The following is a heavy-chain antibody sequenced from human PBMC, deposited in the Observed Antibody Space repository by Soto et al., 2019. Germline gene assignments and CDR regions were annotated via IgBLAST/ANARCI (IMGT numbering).Heavy chain of an antibody. V-gene: IGHV1-8*01. CDR2: MSPNSGNT. J-gene: IGHJ4*02. D-gene: IGHD6-13*01. CDR1: GYTFTSLA. CDR3: ARGIEAGFDY. Sequence: ASVKVSCKTSGYTFTSLAINWVRQATGQGLEWLGWMSPNSGNTAYAQKFQGRVTMTRDTSMSTVYTELSSLTSEDTAVYYCARGIEAGFDYWGQGTRVTVSS.